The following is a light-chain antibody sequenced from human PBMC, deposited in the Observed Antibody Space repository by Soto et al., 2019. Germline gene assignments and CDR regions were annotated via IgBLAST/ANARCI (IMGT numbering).Light chain of an antibody. J-gene: IGKJ5*01. CDR3: QQHSKWPIT. V-gene: IGKV3-15*01. Sequence: SPGTLSLSPGETTTLSCRASQSVDSNYLAWYQQKPGQAPRLLVYGISTRATDIPARFSGSGSGIEFTLTISSLQSEDFGIYYCQQHSKWPITFGQGTRLEIK. CDR1: QSVDSN. CDR2: GIS.